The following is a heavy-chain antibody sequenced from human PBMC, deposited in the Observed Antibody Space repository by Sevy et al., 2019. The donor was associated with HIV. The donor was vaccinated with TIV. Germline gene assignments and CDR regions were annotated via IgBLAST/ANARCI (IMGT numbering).Heavy chain of an antibody. J-gene: IGHJ4*02. D-gene: IGHD3-3*01. V-gene: IGHV3-23*01. CDR3: AKDRDVWQYDY. CDR1: GFTFSSYA. Sequence: GGSLRLSCAASGFTFSSYAMSWVRQAPGKGLEWVSTISGSGGSTYYADSVKGRFTISRDKSKNTLYLQMNSLRSEDTAGYYCAKDRDVWQYDYWGQGTLVTVSS. CDR2: ISGSGGST.